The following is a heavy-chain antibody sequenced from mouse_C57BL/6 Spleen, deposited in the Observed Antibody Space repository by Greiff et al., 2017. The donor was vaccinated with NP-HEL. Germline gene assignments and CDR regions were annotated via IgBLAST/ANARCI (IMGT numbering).Heavy chain of an antibody. Sequence: VQRVESGPELVKPGASVKISCKASGYAFSSSWMNWVKQRPGKGLEWIGRIYPGDGDTHYNGKFKGKATLTADKSSSTAYMQLSSLTSEDSAFYFCAQIYDGLFDYWGQGTTLTVSS. J-gene: IGHJ2*01. CDR3: AQIYDGLFDY. D-gene: IGHD2-3*01. V-gene: IGHV1-82*01. CDR2: IYPGDGDT. CDR1: GYAFSSSW.